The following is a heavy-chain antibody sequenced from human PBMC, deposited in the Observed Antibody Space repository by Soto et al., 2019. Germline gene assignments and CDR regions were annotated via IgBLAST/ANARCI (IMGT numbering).Heavy chain of an antibody. CDR2: IYYSGST. CDR1: GGSISSGDYY. J-gene: IGHJ4*02. CDR3: ARGAYGETGYYFDY. Sequence: SETLSLTCTVSGGSISSGDYYWSWIRQPPGKGLEWIGYIYYSGSTYYNPSLKSRVTISVDTSKNQFSLKLSSVTAADTAVYYCARGAYGETGYYFDYWGQGTLVTSPQ. V-gene: IGHV4-30-4*01. D-gene: IGHD4-17*01.